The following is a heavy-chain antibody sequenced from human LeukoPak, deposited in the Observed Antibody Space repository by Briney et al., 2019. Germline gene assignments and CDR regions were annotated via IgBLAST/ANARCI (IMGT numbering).Heavy chain of an antibody. CDR2: IYTRGST. D-gene: IGHD2-2*01. J-gene: IGHJ3*02. CDR3: ARGCVGYCSSTSSPDAFDI. Sequence: PSETLSLTCTVSGGSINNYYWSWIRQPAGKGLEWIGRIYTRGSTNYNPSLKSRVTMSVDTSKNQFSLKLSSVTAADTAVYYCARGCVGYCSSTSSPDAFDIWGQGTMVTVSS. CDR1: GGSINNYY. V-gene: IGHV4-4*07.